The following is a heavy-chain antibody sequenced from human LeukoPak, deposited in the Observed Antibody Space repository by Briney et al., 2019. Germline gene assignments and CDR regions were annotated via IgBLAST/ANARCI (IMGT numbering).Heavy chain of an antibody. J-gene: IGHJ4*02. CDR1: GYTFTNYY. Sequence: GASVKVSCKASGYTFTNYYIHWVRQAPGQGLEWIGWINPNSGDTNYAQKFQDRVTMTRDTSISTAYIELNFLRAEDTAVYYCARADWDTAMIDYWGQGTLVTVSS. V-gene: IGHV1-2*02. D-gene: IGHD5-18*01. CDR2: INPNSGDT. CDR3: ARADWDTAMIDY.